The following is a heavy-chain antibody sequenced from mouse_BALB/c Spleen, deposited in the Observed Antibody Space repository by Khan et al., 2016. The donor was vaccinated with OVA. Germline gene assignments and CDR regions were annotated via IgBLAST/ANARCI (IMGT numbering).Heavy chain of an antibody. D-gene: IGHD1-1*01. J-gene: IGHJ3*01. CDR1: GFTFSTYG. V-gene: IGHV5-6*01. Sequence: EVQLLETGGDVVKPGGFLKLSCAASGFTFSTYGMSWVRQTPDKRLEWVATVSTGGHYTYYPDTVKGRFTISRDNAKNTLYLQMNSLKSEDTAMFYCARLAYYYDSEGFAYWGQGTLVTVSA. CDR3: ARLAYYYDSEGFAY. CDR2: VSTGGHYT.